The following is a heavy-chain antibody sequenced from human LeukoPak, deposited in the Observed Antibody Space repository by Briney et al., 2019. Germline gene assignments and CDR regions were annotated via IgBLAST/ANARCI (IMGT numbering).Heavy chain of an antibody. V-gene: IGHV4-31*03. CDR3: ARGGHYYDSSGSLAYFDY. CDR2: IYYSGST. CDR1: GGSISSGGYY. J-gene: IGHJ4*02. Sequence: SETLSLTCTVSGGSISSGGYYWSWIRQHPGKGLEWIGYIYYSGSTYYNPSLKGRVTISVDTSKNQFSLKLSSVTAADTAVYYCARGGHYYDSSGSLAYFDYWGQGTLVTVSS. D-gene: IGHD3-22*01.